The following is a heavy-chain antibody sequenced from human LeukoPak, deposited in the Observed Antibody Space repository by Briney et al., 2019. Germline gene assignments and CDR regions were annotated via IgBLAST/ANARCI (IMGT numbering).Heavy chain of an antibody. D-gene: IGHD3-3*01. J-gene: IGHJ5*02. V-gene: IGHV1-18*01. CDR2: ISAYNGNT. Sequence: ASVKVSCKASGYTFTSYGISWVRQAPGQGLEWMGWISAYNGNTNYAQKLQGRVTMTTDTSTSIAYMELRSLRSDDTAVYYCAREGKTASYYDFWSGYNWFDPWGQGTLVTVSS. CDR3: AREGKTASYYDFWSGYNWFDP. CDR1: GYTFTSYG.